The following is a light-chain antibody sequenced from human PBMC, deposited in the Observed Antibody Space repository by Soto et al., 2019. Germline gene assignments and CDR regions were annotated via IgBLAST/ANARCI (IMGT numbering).Light chain of an antibody. J-gene: IGKJ2*01. Sequence: EIVLTQSPATLSLSPGERATLSCRASQSVGTYLAWYQHNPGQAPRLLFYDASNRATGIPARFSGSGSGTDFTLTISSPEPEDFAVYYCQQRYNWPNTFGQGTKLEIK. CDR2: DAS. CDR3: QQRYNWPNT. V-gene: IGKV3-11*01. CDR1: QSVGTY.